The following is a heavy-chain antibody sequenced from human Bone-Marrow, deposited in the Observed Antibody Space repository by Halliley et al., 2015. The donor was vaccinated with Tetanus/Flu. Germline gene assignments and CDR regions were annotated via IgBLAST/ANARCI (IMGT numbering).Heavy chain of an antibody. CDR2: ISGDGGYA. D-gene: IGHD1-1*01. V-gene: IGHV3-11*05. J-gene: IGHJ4*02. Sequence: EWVAYISGDGGYANYAPSVKARFTISRDNAKNSVYLQMKSLRAEDTALYYCARARSWNGEFDSWGQGTLITVSS. CDR3: ARARSWNGEFDS.